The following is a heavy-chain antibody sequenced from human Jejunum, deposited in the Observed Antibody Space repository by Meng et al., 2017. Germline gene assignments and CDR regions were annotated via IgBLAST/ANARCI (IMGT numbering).Heavy chain of an antibody. CDR3: ARSGGFSSEYP. V-gene: IGHV3-30*06. Sequence: VQRVEAGGGVVQPGRSLRLSCAASGFTFSGYGLHWVRQAPGKGLEWVAGVSFDGTDTFYADSVKGRFTISRDNSKNTLFLQMNGLRAEDTAMYYCARSGGFSSEYPWGQGTLVTVSS. CDR1: GFTFSGYG. J-gene: IGHJ5*02. CDR2: VSFDGTDT. D-gene: IGHD3-22*01.